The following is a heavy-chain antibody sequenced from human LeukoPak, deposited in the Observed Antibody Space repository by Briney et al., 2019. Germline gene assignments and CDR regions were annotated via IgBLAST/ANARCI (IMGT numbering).Heavy chain of an antibody. D-gene: IGHD5-12*01. CDR3: ARDRYSGYDLDY. Sequence: SVKVSCKASGGTFSSYAISWVRQAPGQGLEWMGRIIPTLGIANYAQKFQGRVTITADKSTSTAYMELSSLRSEDTAVYYCARDRYSGYDLDYWGQGTLVTVSS. V-gene: IGHV1-69*04. CDR1: GGTFSSYA. J-gene: IGHJ4*02. CDR2: IIPTLGIA.